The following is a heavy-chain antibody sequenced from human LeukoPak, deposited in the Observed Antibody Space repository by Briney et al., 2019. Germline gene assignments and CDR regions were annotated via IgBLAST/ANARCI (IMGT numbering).Heavy chain of an antibody. V-gene: IGHV5-10-1*04. CDR3: ATSYDLDEPLVDY. D-gene: IGHD2-21*01. Sequence: GESLKISWKGSGYKLTASWITWVRQMPGKGLEWMGRIDPSDSYVTYRPSFEGQVTFSVDKSISTAYLQWSSLKASDTAMYYCATSYDLDEPLVDYWVQGTLVIVSS. CDR1: GYKLTASW. J-gene: IGHJ4*02. CDR2: IDPSDSYV.